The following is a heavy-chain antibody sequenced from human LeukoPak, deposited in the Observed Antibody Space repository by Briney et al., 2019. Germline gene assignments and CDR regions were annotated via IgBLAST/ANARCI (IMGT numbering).Heavy chain of an antibody. Sequence: ASVKVSCKASGGTFSSYAISWVRQAPGQGLEWMGGIIPIFGTANYAQKFQGRVTITADESTSTAYMELSSLRSDDTAVYYCAIGVAGSSFDYWGQGTLVTVSS. J-gene: IGHJ4*02. CDR2: IIPIFGTA. D-gene: IGHD6-19*01. CDR3: AIGVAGSSFDY. V-gene: IGHV1-69*01. CDR1: GGTFSSYA.